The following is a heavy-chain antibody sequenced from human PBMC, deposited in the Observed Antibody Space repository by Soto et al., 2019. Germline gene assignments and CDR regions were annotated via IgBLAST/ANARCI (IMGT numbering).Heavy chain of an antibody. CDR3: ARDPHVDIPDYDYYGMEV. D-gene: IGHD5-12*01. J-gene: IGHJ6*02. V-gene: IGHV1-69*13. Sequence: SVKVSCKASGGTFSSYAISWVRQARGQGIEWMGGIIPIFGTANYAQKVQGRGTITADESTRTADMELSRLRSEDTVVYYCARDPHVDIPDYDYYGMEVWGQGTTVIVSS. CDR2: IIPIFGTA. CDR1: GGTFSSYA.